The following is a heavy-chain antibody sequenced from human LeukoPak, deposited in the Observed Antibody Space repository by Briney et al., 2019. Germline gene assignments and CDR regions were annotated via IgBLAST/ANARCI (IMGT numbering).Heavy chain of an antibody. Sequence: GESLKISCKGSGYGSTNYWFGWVRQLPGKGLEWMGLVYSGNSDTRYSPSFQGQVTVSADKSINTVYLQWSSLKASDSAIYFCARAIPGTYYFDYWGQGTLVAVSS. CDR3: ARAIPGTYYFDY. CDR1: GYGSTNYW. V-gene: IGHV5-51*01. CDR2: VYSGNSDT. D-gene: IGHD3-10*01. J-gene: IGHJ4*02.